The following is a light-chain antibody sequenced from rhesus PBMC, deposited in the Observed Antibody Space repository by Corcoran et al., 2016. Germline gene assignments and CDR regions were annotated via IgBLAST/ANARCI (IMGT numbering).Light chain of an antibody. CDR3: QHYYSTPRT. J-gene: IGKJ1*01. CDR2: EAS. V-gene: IGKV1-21*01. Sequence: DIQMTQSPSSLSASVGDRVTITCRASQGITNDLAWYQQKPGEAPTILIYEASRLQRGIPSRFSGSGSGTAFTLTISSLQSQDFATYYCQHYYSTPRTFGQGTKVEIK. CDR1: QGITND.